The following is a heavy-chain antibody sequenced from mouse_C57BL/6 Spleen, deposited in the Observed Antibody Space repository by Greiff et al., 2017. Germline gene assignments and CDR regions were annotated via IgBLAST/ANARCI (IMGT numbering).Heavy chain of an antibody. V-gene: IGHV1-18*01. D-gene: IGHD1-1*01. Sequence: VQLQQSGPELVKPGASVKIPCKASGYTFTDYNMDWVKQSHGKSLEWIGDINPNNGGTIYNQKFKGKATLTVDKSSSTAYMELRSLTSEDTAVYYCARYSYYDSSYDYAMDYWGQGTSGTVTS. CDR1: GYTFTDYN. CDR2: INPNNGGT. J-gene: IGHJ4*01. CDR3: ARYSYYDSSYDYAMDY.